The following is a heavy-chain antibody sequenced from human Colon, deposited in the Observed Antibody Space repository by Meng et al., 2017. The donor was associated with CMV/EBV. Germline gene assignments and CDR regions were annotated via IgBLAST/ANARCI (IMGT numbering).Heavy chain of an antibody. CDR3: ARASNSSFDP. Sequence: GGSLKISCAASGFTFSAYPIHWVRQAPGKGLEWVAIISHDGAKKYYAESVKGRFTISRDNSQNTVNVQMNSLRGDDTAVYYCARASNSSFDPWGQGTLVTVSS. CDR1: GFTFSAYP. CDR2: ISHDGAKK. J-gene: IGHJ5*02. V-gene: IGHV3-30*04. D-gene: IGHD4-11*01.